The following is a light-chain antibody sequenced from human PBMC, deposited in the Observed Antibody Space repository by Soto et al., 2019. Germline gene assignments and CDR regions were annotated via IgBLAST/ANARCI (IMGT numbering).Light chain of an antibody. J-gene: IGKJ4*01. CDR2: GAS. Sequence: EIVLTQSPGTLSLSPGERATLSCRASQSVSSSFLAWYQQKPGQAPRLLLYGASSRATGIPDRFSGSGSGTDFTRTISILEPEDVAVYYCPQYGSSPLTFGGGTKVEIK. CDR1: QSVSSSF. V-gene: IGKV3-20*01. CDR3: PQYGSSPLT.